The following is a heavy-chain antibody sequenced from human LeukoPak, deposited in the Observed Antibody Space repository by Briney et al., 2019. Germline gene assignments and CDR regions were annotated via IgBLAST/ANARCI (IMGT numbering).Heavy chain of an antibody. Sequence: GGSLRLSCAASGFTFSSYWMSWVRQAPRKGLEWVANIKQDGGEKYYVGSVKGRFTVSRDNAKNSLYLQMNSLRAEDTAVYYCAREWNYYGSGIMDVWGKGTTVTVSS. CDR1: GFTFSSYW. CDR3: AREWNYYGSGIMDV. J-gene: IGHJ6*04. CDR2: IKQDGGEK. D-gene: IGHD3-10*01. V-gene: IGHV3-7*01.